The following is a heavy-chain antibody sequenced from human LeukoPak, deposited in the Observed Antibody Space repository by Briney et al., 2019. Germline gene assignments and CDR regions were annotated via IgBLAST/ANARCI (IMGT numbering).Heavy chain of an antibody. CDR3: ANLLRWEPY. CDR1: GFIFSSYG. CDR2: IRYDGINK. Sequence: GGSLRLSCTASGFIFSSYGIHWVRQAPGKGLGWVAFIRYDGINKDYTDSVKGRFTISRDNSKNTLYLQMNSLRAEDTAVYYCANLLRWEPYWGQGTLVTVSS. J-gene: IGHJ4*02. V-gene: IGHV3-30*02. D-gene: IGHD4-23*01.